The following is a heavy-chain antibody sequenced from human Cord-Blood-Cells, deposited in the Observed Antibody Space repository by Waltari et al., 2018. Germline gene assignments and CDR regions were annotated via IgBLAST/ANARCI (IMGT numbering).Heavy chain of an antibody. J-gene: IGHJ5*02. CDR2: IIPIFGTA. D-gene: IGHD3-16*01. Sequence: QVQLVQSGAAVKKPGSSVTVSCKASGGTFRSYAISWVRTAPGQGLEWMGGIIPIFGTANYAQKFQGRVTITADESTSTAYMELSSLRSEDTAVYYCARDWELGLDWFDPWGQGTLVTVSS. CDR3: ARDWELGLDWFDP. CDR1: GGTFRSYA. V-gene: IGHV1-69*01.